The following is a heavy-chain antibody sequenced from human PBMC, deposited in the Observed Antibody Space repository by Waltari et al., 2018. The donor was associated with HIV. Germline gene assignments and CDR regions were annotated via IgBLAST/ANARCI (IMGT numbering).Heavy chain of an antibody. Sequence: EVQLVESGGGLVQPGGSLSLSCAASGLTFRTYWMGWVRQAPGKGLGWVANIKQDGSEKYYVDSVNGRFTISRDNAENSLYLQMNSLRAEDTAVYYCARGGFYGSGSKVNWGQGTLVTVSS. CDR1: GLTFRTYW. J-gene: IGHJ4*02. CDR3: ARGGFYGSGSKVN. V-gene: IGHV3-7*04. D-gene: IGHD3-10*01. CDR2: IKQDGSEK.